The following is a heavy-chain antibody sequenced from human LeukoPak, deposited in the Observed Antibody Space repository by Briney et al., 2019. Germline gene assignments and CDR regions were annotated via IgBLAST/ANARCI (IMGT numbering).Heavy chain of an antibody. V-gene: IGHV3-48*04. J-gene: IGHJ4*02. D-gene: IGHD3-10*01. CDR2: ISTSSSTI. Sequence: GGSLRLSCAASGFTFSSYSMNWVRQAPGKGLEWVSYISTSSSTIYYADSVKGRFTISRDNAKNSLYLQMNSLRAEDTAVYYCARVGGKRAPDFDYWGQGTLVTISS. CDR3: ARVGGKRAPDFDY. CDR1: GFTFSSYS.